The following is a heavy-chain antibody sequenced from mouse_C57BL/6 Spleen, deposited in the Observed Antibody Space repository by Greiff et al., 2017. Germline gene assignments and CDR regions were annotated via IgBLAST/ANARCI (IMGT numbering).Heavy chain of an antibody. V-gene: IGHV2-5*01. CDR3: AKKSDYDYERYAMDY. CDR2: IWSGGST. Sequence: VQLQESGPGLVQPSQSLSITCTVSGFSLTSYGVHWVRQSPGKGLEWLGVIWSGGSTDYNAAFMSRLGITKDNSKSHVFFKMNSLQADDTDIYYCAKKSDYDYERYAMDYWGKGTSVTVSS. J-gene: IGHJ4*01. CDR1: GFSLTSYG. D-gene: IGHD2-4*01.